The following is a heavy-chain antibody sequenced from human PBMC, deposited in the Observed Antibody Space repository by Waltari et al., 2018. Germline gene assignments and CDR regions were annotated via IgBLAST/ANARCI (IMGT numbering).Heavy chain of an antibody. CDR1: GYSITSGYY. J-gene: IGHJ3*02. V-gene: IGHV4-38-2*02. CDR2: IYHSGST. D-gene: IGHD5-18*01. CDR3: ARRLGYDAFDI. Sequence: QVQLQESGPGLVKSSETLSLTCTVCGYSITSGYYWGWIRQPPGKGLEWIGSIYHSGSTYYNPSLKSRLTISVDTSKNQFSLKLSSVTASDTAVYFCARRLGYDAFDIWGQGSMVTVSS.